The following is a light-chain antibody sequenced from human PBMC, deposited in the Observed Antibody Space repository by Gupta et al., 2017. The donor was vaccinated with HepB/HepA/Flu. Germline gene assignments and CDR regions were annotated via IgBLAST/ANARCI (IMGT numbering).Light chain of an antibody. J-gene: IGLJ3*02. Sequence: SVVTQPPSVYEAPRQRVTISCSGSWSNVGNNDVNWYQQLPGKAPKLLIYYDDLLPSGVSDRFSGSKSGTSASLAISGLQSEYEADYYCAAWDDNLNGVVFGGGTKLTVL. CDR3: AAWDDNLNGVV. V-gene: IGLV1-36*01. CDR1: WSNVGNND. CDR2: YDD.